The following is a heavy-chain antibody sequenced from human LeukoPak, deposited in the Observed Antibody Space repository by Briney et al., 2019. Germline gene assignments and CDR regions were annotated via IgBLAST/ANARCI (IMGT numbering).Heavy chain of an antibody. V-gene: IGHV4-61*01. CDR1: GGSVSSGSYY. J-gene: IGHJ5*02. Sequence: PSETLSLTRTVSGGSVSSGSYYWSWIRQPPGKGLEWIGYIYYSGSTNYNPSLKSRVTISVDTSKNQFSLKLSSVTAADTAVYYCARPAYGDYVRWFDPWGQGTLVTVSS. CDR3: ARPAYGDYVRWFDP. CDR2: IYYSGST. D-gene: IGHD4-17*01.